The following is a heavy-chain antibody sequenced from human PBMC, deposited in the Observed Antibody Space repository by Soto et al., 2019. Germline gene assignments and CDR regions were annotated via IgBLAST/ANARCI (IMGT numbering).Heavy chain of an antibody. CDR3: ARGRYDILTGYRFDY. J-gene: IGHJ4*02. D-gene: IGHD3-9*01. V-gene: IGHV1-3*01. CDR2: INAGNGNT. CDR1: GYTFTSYA. Sequence: ASVKVSCKASGYTFTSYAMHWVRQAPGQRLEWMGWINAGNGNTKYSQKFQGRVTITRDTSASTAYMELSSLRSEDTAVYYCARGRYDILTGYRFDYWGQGTLVTAPQ.